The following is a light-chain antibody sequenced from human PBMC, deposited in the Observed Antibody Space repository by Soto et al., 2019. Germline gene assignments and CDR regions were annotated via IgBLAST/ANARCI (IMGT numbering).Light chain of an antibody. V-gene: IGKV1-5*03. CDR2: KAS. CDR3: HQYNSYSRT. J-gene: IGKJ1*01. CDR1: QSISSR. Sequence: DIQMTQSPSTLSASVGDRVTITCRASQSISSRLAWYQQKPGKAHKVLIYKASSLESGVPSIFSAKGSGTEFTVTTSSLQPAEFAAYYGHQYNSYSRTFGQATQVEIK.